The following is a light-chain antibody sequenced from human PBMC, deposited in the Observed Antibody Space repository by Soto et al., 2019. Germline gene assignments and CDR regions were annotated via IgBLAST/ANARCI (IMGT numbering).Light chain of an antibody. CDR1: QSVSNSY. CDR3: QQYVSSPYT. J-gene: IGKJ2*01. V-gene: IGKV3-20*01. CDR2: SAY. Sequence: EIVLTQSPGTLSLSPGERASLSCRASQSVSNSYFAWYQQKPGQAPRLLIYSAYYRAPGIPGRFSGSGSGTDFTLTISRLEPEDSAVYYCQQYVSSPYTFGQGTKLEIK.